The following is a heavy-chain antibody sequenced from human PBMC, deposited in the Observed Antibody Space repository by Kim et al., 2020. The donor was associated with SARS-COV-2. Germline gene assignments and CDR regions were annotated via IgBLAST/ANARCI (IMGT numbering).Heavy chain of an antibody. D-gene: IGHD2-2*01. V-gene: IGHV6-1*01. CDR3: ARADIVVVPAATTPYYYGMDV. Sequence: SQTLSLTCAISGDSVSSNSAAWNWIRQSPSRGLEWLGRTYYRSKWYNDYAVSVKSRITINPDTSKNQFSLQLNSVTPEDTAVYYCARADIVVVPAATTPYYYGMDVWGQGTTVTVSS. CDR1: GDSVSSNSAA. CDR2: TYYRSKWYN. J-gene: IGHJ6*02.